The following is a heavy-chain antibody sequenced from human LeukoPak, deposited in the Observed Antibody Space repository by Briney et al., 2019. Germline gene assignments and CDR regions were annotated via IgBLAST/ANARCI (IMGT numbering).Heavy chain of an antibody. Sequence: PSETLSLTCAVYGGSFSGYYWSWIRQPPGKGLEWIGEINHGGSTNYNPSLKSRVTISVDTSKNQFSLKLSSVTAADTAVYYCAGGRGWNYVNIGLYYFDYWGQGTLVTVSS. J-gene: IGHJ4*02. V-gene: IGHV4-34*01. CDR3: AGGRGWNYVNIGLYYFDY. CDR2: INHGGST. CDR1: GGSFSGYY. D-gene: IGHD1-7*01.